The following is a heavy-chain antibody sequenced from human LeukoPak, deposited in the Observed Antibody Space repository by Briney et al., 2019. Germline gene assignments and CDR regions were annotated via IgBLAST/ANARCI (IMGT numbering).Heavy chain of an antibody. D-gene: IGHD3-22*01. CDR1: GESFSGYY. Sequence: KPSETLSLTCAVYGESFSGYYWSWIRQPPGKGLEWIGEINHSGSTNYNPSLKSRVTISVDTSKNQFSLKLSSVTAADTAVYYCARGRYYYDSSGYYRTLHDYYYYGMDVWGQGTTVTVSS. CDR3: ARGRYYYDSSGYYRTLHDYYYYGMDV. CDR2: INHSGST. V-gene: IGHV4-34*01. J-gene: IGHJ6*02.